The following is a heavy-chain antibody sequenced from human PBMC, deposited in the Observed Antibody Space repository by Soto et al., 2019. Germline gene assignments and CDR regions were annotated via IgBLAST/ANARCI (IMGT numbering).Heavy chain of an antibody. CDR3: ARHVPAAGYYYGMDV. CDR1: GGTFSSYA. CDR2: FIPIFGAA. V-gene: IGHV1-69*12. J-gene: IGHJ6*02. D-gene: IGHD2-2*01. Sequence: VQLVQSGAEVKKPGSSVKVSCKASGGTFSSYAISWVRQAPGQGLEWMGGFIPIFGAANYAQKFQGRVTITADESTSTAYMELSSLRSEDPAVYYCARHVPAAGYYYGMDVWGQGTTVTVSS.